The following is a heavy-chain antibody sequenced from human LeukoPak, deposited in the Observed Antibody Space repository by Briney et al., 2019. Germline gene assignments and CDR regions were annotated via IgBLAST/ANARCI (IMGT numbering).Heavy chain of an antibody. CDR1: GFTFDDYG. D-gene: IGHD6-19*01. CDR3: ARAAYSSGWYSSADY. J-gene: IGHJ4*02. Sequence: GGSLRLSCAASGFTFDDYGMSWIRQAPGKGLEWVSGINWNGGSTGYADSVKGRFTISRDNAKNSLYLQMNSLRAEDTALYHCARAAYSSGWYSSADYWGQGTLVTVSS. CDR2: INWNGGST. V-gene: IGHV3-20*01.